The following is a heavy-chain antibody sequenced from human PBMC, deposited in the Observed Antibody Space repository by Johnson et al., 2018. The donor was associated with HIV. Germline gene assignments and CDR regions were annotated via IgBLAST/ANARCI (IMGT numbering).Heavy chain of an antibody. CDR1: GFTFSGSA. CDR2: IRSKTDGGTT. Sequence: VQLVESGGGLVQPGGSLKLSCAASGFTFSGSAMHWVRQASGKGLEWVGRIRSKTDGGTTDYAAPVKDRFTISRDDSKNTLYLQMNSLKTEDTAVYYCTTDKQLWLTVDIWGQGTMVTVSS. J-gene: IGHJ3*02. V-gene: IGHV3-15*01. CDR3: TTDKQLWLTVDI. D-gene: IGHD5-18*01.